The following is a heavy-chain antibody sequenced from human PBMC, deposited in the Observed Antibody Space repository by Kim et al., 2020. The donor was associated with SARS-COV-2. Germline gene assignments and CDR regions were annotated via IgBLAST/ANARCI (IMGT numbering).Heavy chain of an antibody. J-gene: IGHJ4*02. D-gene: IGHD3-3*01. Sequence: LKSRVTISVDTSKNQFSLKLSSVTAADTAVYYCARVGITIFGVVINGFDYWGQGTLVTVSS. V-gene: IGHV4-34*01. CDR3: ARVGITIFGVVINGFDY.